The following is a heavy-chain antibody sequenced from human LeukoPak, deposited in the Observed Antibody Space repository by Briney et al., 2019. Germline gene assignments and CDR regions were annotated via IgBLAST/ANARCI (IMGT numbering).Heavy chain of an antibody. Sequence: PGGSLRLSCAASGFTFDDYAMHWVRQAPGKGRGGGSVIGGNSGSIGYADSVKGRFTISRDNAKTSLYLQMNSLRAEDTALYYCAKDLGPGSMATSPGFDYWGQGTLVIVSS. J-gene: IGHJ4*02. CDR2: IGGNSGSI. CDR3: AKDLGPGSMATSPGFDY. CDR1: GFTFDDYA. V-gene: IGHV3-9*01. D-gene: IGHD5-24*01.